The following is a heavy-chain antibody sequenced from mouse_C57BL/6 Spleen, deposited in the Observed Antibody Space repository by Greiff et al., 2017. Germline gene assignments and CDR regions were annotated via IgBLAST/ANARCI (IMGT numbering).Heavy chain of an antibody. J-gene: IGHJ1*03. CDR3: TRGYGSSYVGYCDV. Sequence: QVQLQQSGAELVRPGASVTLSCKASGYTFTDYAMHWVKQTPVHGLEWIGAIVPETGGTAYNQKFKGKAILTADKSSSTAYMELRSLTSEDSAVYYCTRGYGSSYVGYCDVWGTGTTVTVSS. D-gene: IGHD1-1*01. CDR2: IVPETGGT. CDR1: GYTFTDYA. V-gene: IGHV1-15*01.